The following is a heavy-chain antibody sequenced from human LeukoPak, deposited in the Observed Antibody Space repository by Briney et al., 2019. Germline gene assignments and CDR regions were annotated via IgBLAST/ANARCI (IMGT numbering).Heavy chain of an antibody. D-gene: IGHD2-21*02. J-gene: IGHJ2*01. CDR1: GGSISSGSYY. CDR3: ARGYCGGDCYPAYWYFDL. V-gene: IGHV4-61*02. CDR2: IYTSGST. Sequence: PSETLSLTCTVSGGSISSGSYYWSWIRQPAGKGLEWIGRIYTSGSTNYNPSLKSRVTISVDTSKNQFSLKLSSVTAADTAVYYCARGYCGGDCYPAYWYFDLWGRGTLVTVSS.